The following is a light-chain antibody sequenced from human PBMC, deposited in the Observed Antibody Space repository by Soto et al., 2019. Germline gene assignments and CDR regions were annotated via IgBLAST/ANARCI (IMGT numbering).Light chain of an antibody. J-gene: IGLJ2*01. V-gene: IGLV1-40*01. CDR1: SSNIGAGYD. CDR2: GNT. CDR3: QSYDISLSVSVV. Sequence: QSVLTKPPSVSGAPGQRVTISCTGSSSNIGAGYDVQWYQQLPGAAPRLLIFGNTNRPSGVPDRFSGSRSGTSASLAISGLQAEDEADYYCQSYDISLSVSVVFGGGTQLTVL.